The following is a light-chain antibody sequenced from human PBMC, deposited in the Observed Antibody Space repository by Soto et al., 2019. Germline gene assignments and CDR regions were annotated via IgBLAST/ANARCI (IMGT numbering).Light chain of an antibody. J-gene: IGKJ1*01. CDR3: QHLGT. CDR2: GAS. V-gene: IGKV3-20*01. CDR1: QSVSSSY. Sequence: EIVLTQSPGTLSLSPGERATLSCRASQSVSSSYLAWYQQKPGQAPRLLIYGASSRATGIPDRFGGSGSGTDFTLTISRLEPEDFAVYYCQHLGTFGQGTKVDIK.